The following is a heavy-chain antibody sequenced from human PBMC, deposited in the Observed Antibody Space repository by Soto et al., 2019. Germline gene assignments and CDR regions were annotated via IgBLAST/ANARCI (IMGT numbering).Heavy chain of an antibody. J-gene: IGHJ3*02. CDR2: IYYSGST. CDR3: ARHSSDTAMANAFDI. D-gene: IGHD5-18*01. CDR1: GGSISSSSYY. V-gene: IGHV4-39*01. Sequence: PSETLSLTCTVSGGSISSSSYYWGWIRQPPGKGLEWIGSIYYSGSTYYNPSLKSRVTISVDTSKNQFSLKLSSVTAADTAVYYCARHSSDTAMANAFDIWGQVTMVTVSS.